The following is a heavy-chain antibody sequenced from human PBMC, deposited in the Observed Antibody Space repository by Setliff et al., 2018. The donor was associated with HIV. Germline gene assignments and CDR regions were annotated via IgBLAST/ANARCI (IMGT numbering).Heavy chain of an antibody. CDR3: ARRITGLDAFDI. Sequence: ASVKVSCKASGYTFTSYDINWVRQATGQGLEWMGWMNPNSGNTGYAQKFQGRVTMTRNTSISTAYMELSSLRSVDTAVYYCARRITGLDAFDIWGQGTMVTVSS. J-gene: IGHJ3*02. D-gene: IGHD2-8*02. CDR1: GYTFTSYD. V-gene: IGHV1-8*02. CDR2: MNPNSGNT.